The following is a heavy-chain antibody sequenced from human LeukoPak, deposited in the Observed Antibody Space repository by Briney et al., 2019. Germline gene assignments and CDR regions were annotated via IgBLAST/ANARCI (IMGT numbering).Heavy chain of an antibody. CDR3: ARPRRGGYLDV. CDR2: ISYSGST. V-gene: IGHV4-59*12. Sequence: SETLSLTCTVSGGSISSYYWSWIRQPPGKGLEWIGYISYSGSTNYNPSLKSRLTISIETSKSQFSLKLTSMTAADTAVYYCARPRRGGYLDVWGKGTTVIVSS. CDR1: GGSISSYY. J-gene: IGHJ6*03. D-gene: IGHD3-16*01.